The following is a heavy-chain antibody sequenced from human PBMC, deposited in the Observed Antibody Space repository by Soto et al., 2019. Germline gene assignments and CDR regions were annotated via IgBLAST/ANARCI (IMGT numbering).Heavy chain of an antibody. J-gene: IGHJ4*02. Sequence: GGSLRLSCAASGFTFSSYGISWIRLSPGKGLEWVSVISGGGDTTYYTPSVKGRFTISRDDFRNTLYLQMNSLRTEDTAIYYCAKLRDFVVLPTGILDYWGPGTLVTVSS. CDR2: ISGGGDTT. CDR3: AKLRDFVVLPTGILDY. V-gene: IGHV3-23*01. CDR1: GFTFSSYG. D-gene: IGHD2-8*01.